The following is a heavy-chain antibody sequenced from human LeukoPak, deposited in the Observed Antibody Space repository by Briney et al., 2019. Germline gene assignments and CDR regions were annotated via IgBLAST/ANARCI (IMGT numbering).Heavy chain of an antibody. Sequence: SETLSLTCTVSGGSISSYYWSWIRQPPGKGLEWIGSIYYSGSTYYNLSLKSRVTISVDTSKNQFSLKLSSVTAADTAVYYCARHVRSSWNRLRQPDGNWFDPWGQGTLVTVSS. J-gene: IGHJ5*02. CDR2: IYYSGST. D-gene: IGHD6-13*01. V-gene: IGHV4-39*01. CDR3: ARHVRSSWNRLRQPDGNWFDP. CDR1: GGSISSYY.